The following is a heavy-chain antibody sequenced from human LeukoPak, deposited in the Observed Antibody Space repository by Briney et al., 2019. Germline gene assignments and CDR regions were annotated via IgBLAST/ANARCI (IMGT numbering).Heavy chain of an antibody. V-gene: IGHV3-23*01. CDR2: IRGSGGST. Sequence: RPGGSLRLSCAASGFTFSSYAMSCVRQPPRNRLDSVSAIRGSGGSTYYADTVKGRFTISRDNSKNTLYLQMNSLRAEDTAVYYCAKDHCSSTSCPLDYWGQGTLVTVSS. J-gene: IGHJ4*02. CDR3: AKDHCSSTSCPLDY. CDR1: GFTFSSYA. D-gene: IGHD2-2*01.